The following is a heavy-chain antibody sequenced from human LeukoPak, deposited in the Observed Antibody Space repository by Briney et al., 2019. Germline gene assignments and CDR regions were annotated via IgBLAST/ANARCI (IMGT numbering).Heavy chain of an antibody. CDR2: ISHDGNNE. D-gene: IGHD4-11*01. CDR1: GFTFSSYT. V-gene: IGHV3-30-3*01. J-gene: IGHJ4*02. Sequence: GGSLRLSCAASGFTFSSYTMHWVRLVPGRGLEWVALISHDGNNEYYRNSVRGRFTISRDTSKSTLYLQMNSLRAEDTAVYYCARDRGMTTDPFDYWGQGTLVTVSS. CDR3: ARDRGMTTDPFDY.